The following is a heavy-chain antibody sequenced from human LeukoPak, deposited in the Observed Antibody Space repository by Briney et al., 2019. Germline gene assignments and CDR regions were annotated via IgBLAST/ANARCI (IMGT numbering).Heavy chain of an antibody. J-gene: IGHJ4*02. CDR1: GFTFSSYS. V-gene: IGHV3-21*01. CDR2: ISSSSSYI. D-gene: IGHD6-13*01. CDR3: ARDDGSWYALDY. Sequence: GGSLRLSCAASGFTFSSYSMNGVRQALGKGLEWVSSISSSSSYISYADSVKGRFTISRDNAKNSLYLQMNSLRAEDTDVYYCARDDGSWYALDYWGQGTLVTVSS.